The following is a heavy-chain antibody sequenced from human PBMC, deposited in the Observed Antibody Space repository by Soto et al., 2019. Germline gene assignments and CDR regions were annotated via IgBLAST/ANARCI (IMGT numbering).Heavy chain of an antibody. V-gene: IGHV3-21*01. Sequence: AACRVSVKIYAITGARKAPGKRLEWLSSISSSGYIFSTDSVRGRFTISRDNAKNSVYLQINSLRAEDTAVYFCARDCSGGSCYPGMDVWGQGTTVTVSS. D-gene: IGHD2-15*01. J-gene: IGHJ6*02. CDR1: RVSVKIYA. CDR2: ISSSGYI. CDR3: ARDCSGGSCYPGMDV.